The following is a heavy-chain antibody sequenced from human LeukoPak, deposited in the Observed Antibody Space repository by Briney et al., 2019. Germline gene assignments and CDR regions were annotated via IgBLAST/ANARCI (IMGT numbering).Heavy chain of an antibody. J-gene: IGHJ4*02. Sequence: SETLSLTCTVSGGSISSYYWSWIRQPPGKGLEWIGYIYYSGRTNYNPSLKSRVTISVDTSKNQFSLKLSSVTAADTAVYYCARSMSGYYSPYYFDYWGQGTLVTVSS. D-gene: IGHD5-12*01. CDR2: IYYSGRT. V-gene: IGHV4-59*01. CDR3: ARSMSGYYSPYYFDY. CDR1: GGSISSYY.